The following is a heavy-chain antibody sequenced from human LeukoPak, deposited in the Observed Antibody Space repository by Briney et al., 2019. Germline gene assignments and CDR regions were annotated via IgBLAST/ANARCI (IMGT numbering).Heavy chain of an antibody. CDR3: TVPCGGDCYAFDI. CDR2: IRSKANSYAT. D-gene: IGHD2-21*02. J-gene: IGHJ3*02. V-gene: IGHV3-73*01. Sequence: PGGSLRLSCAASGFTFSGSAMHWVRQASGKGLEWVGRIRSKANSYATAYAASVKGRLTISRDDSKNTAYLQMNSLKTEDTAVYYCTVPCGGDCYAFDIWGQGTMVTVSS. CDR1: GFTFSGSA.